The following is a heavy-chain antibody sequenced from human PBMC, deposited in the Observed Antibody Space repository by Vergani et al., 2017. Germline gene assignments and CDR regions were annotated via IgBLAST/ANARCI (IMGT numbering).Heavy chain of an antibody. CDR1: GFTFSSYG. CDR3: AKDIGSGGYWYFDL. Sequence: QVQLVESGGGVVQPGRSLRLSCAASGFTFSSYGMHLVRQAPGKGLEWVAVISYDGSNKYYADSVKGRFTISRDNSKNTLYLQMNSLRAEDTAVYYCAKDIGSGGYWYFDLWGRGTLVTVSS. D-gene: IGHD3-10*01. V-gene: IGHV3-30*18. J-gene: IGHJ2*01. CDR2: ISYDGSNK.